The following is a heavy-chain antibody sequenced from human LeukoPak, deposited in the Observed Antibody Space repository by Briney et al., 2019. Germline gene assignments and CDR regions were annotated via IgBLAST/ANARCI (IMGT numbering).Heavy chain of an antibody. CDR2: IGTAGDT. V-gene: IGHV3-13*01. CDR3: ARSGRYYGSGSPYFDY. CDR1: GFTFSSYD. Sequence: GGSLRLSCAASGFTFSSYDMHWVRQATGKGLEWVSAIGTAGDTYYPGSGKGRFTISRENAKNSLYLQMNSLRAGDTAVYYCARSGRYYGSGSPYFDYWGQGTLVTVSS. J-gene: IGHJ4*02. D-gene: IGHD3-10*01.